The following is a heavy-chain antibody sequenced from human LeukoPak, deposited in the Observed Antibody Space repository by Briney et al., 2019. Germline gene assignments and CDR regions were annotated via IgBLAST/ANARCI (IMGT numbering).Heavy chain of an antibody. CDR2: INHSGST. CDR3: ARSTYYSGWYSSGWKGDFDY. D-gene: IGHD6-19*01. V-gene: IGHV4-34*01. CDR1: GGSFSGYY. Sequence: SETLSLTCAVYGGSFSGYYWSWIRQPPGKGLEWIGEINHSGSTNYNPSLKSRVTISVDTSKNQFSLKLSSVTAADTAVYYCARSTYYSGWYSSGWKGDFDYWDQGTLVTVSS. J-gene: IGHJ4*02.